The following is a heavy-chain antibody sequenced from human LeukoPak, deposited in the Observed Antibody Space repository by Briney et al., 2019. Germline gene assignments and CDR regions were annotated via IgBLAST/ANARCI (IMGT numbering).Heavy chain of an antibody. CDR2: ISSSGRTI. CDR3: AELGITMIGGV. CDR1: GFTFSSYE. V-gene: IGHV3-48*03. Sequence: GGSLRLSCAAPGFTFSSYEMNWVRQAPGKGLEWVSYISSSGRTIYYADSVKGRFTTSRDNAKNSLYLQMNSLRAEDTAVYYCAELGITMIGGVWGKGTTVTISS. J-gene: IGHJ6*04. D-gene: IGHD3-10*02.